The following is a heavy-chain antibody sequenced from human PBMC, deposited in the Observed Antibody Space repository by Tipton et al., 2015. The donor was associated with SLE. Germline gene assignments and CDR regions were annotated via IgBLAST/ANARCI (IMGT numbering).Heavy chain of an antibody. CDR3: AREHYYDRSGSYWSLDY. Sequence: TLSLTCTASGFSISSYYWSWIRQPPGKGLEWIGRIYTTGITNYNPSFKSRVTISVDTSKNQVSLGLTSVTAADTAMYYCAREHYYDRSGSYWSLDYWGQGTLVTVSS. D-gene: IGHD3-22*01. CDR2: IYTTGIT. V-gene: IGHV4-4*08. J-gene: IGHJ4*02. CDR1: GFSISSYY.